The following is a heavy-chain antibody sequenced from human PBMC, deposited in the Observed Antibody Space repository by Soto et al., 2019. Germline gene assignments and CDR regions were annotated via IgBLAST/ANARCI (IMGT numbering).Heavy chain of an antibody. CDR2: ISGSGGST. D-gene: IGHD2-15*01. Sequence: EVQLLESGGGLVQPGGSLRLSCAASGFTFSSYAMSWVHQAPGKGLEWVSAISGSGGSTYYADSVKGRFTISRDNSKNTLYLQMNSLRAEDTAVYYCAKEWGYCSGGSCYDAFDYWGQGTLVTVSS. V-gene: IGHV3-23*01. CDR1: GFTFSSYA. J-gene: IGHJ4*02. CDR3: AKEWGYCSGGSCYDAFDY.